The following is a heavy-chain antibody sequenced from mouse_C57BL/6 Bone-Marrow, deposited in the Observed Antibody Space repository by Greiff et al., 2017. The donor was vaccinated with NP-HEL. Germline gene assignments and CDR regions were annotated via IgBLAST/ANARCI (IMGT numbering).Heavy chain of an antibody. D-gene: IGHD2-2*01. J-gene: IGHJ4*01. CDR3: ARGDGYEGYYAMDY. Sequence: QVQLKQSGPGLVQPSQSLSITCTVSGFSLTSYGVHWVRQSPGKGLEWLGVIWSSGSTDYNAAFISRLSISKDNSKSQVFFKMNSLQADDTAIYYCARGDGYEGYYAMDYWGQGTSVTVSS. CDR1: GFSLTSYG. CDR2: IWSSGST. V-gene: IGHV2-2*01.